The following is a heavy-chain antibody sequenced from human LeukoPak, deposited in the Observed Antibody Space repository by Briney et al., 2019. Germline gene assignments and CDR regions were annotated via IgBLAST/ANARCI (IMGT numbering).Heavy chain of an antibody. J-gene: IGHJ4*02. Sequence: GGSLRLSCAASGFTFSSYWMSWVRQAPGKGLEWVANIKQGGSEKYYVDSVRGRFTISRDNAKISLYLQMNSLRAEDTAVYYCARGPTNGQAFDYWGQGTLVSVSS. CDR3: ARGPTNGQAFDY. CDR2: IKQGGSEK. CDR1: GFTFSSYW. V-gene: IGHV3-7*01. D-gene: IGHD2-8*01.